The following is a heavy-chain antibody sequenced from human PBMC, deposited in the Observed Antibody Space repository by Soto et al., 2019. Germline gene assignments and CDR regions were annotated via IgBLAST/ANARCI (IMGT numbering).Heavy chain of an antibody. CDR2: IYSGGST. J-gene: IGHJ4*02. CDR1: GFTVSSNY. D-gene: IGHD6-19*01. CDR3: ARRSSGWYYFDY. Sequence: EVQLVESGGGLVQPGGSLRLSCAASGFTVSSNYMSWVRQAPGKGLEWVSVIYSGGSTYYADSVKGRFTISRDNSKNTLYLQMNSLRAEDAAVYSWARRSSGWYYFDYWGQGTLVTVSS. V-gene: IGHV3-66*01.